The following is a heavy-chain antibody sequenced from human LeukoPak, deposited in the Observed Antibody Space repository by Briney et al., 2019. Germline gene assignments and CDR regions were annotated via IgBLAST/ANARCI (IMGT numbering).Heavy chain of an antibody. CDR3: ARARFLEWLSLFDY. Sequence: ASVKVSCKASGYTFTGYYMHWVRQAPGQGLEWMGRINPNSGGTNYAQKFQGMVTMTRDTSISTAYMELSRLRSDGTAVYYCARARFLEWLSLFDYWGQGTLVTVSS. CDR2: INPNSGGT. D-gene: IGHD3-3*01. J-gene: IGHJ4*02. V-gene: IGHV1-2*06. CDR1: GYTFTGYY.